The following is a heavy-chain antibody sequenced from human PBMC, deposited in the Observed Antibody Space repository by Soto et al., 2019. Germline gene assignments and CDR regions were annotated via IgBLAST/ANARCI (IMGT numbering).Heavy chain of an antibody. V-gene: IGHV3-23*01. Sequence: LRLSCAASGFTFSSYAMSWVRQAPGKGLEWVSAISGSGGSTYYADSVKGRFTISRDNSKNTLYLQMNSLRAEDTAVYYCATPGRGYYDSSGYPFDYWXQGTLVTVSS. D-gene: IGHD3-22*01. CDR2: ISGSGGST. CDR3: ATPGRGYYDSSGYPFDY. CDR1: GFTFSSYA. J-gene: IGHJ4*02.